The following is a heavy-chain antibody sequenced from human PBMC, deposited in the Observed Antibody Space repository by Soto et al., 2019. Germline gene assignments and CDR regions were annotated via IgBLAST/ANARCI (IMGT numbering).Heavy chain of an antibody. V-gene: IGHV4-39*01. CDR1: GGSISSSSYY. J-gene: IGHJ6*03. D-gene: IGHD1-1*01. CDR2: IYYSGST. CDR3: ARLGGTGTRPYYYYYYYMDV. Sequence: SETLSLTCTVSGGSISSSSYYWGWIRQPPGKGLEWIGSIYYSGSTYYNPSLKSRVTISVDTSKNQFSLKLSSVTAADTAVYYCARLGGTGTRPYYYYYYYMDVWGKGTTVTVSS.